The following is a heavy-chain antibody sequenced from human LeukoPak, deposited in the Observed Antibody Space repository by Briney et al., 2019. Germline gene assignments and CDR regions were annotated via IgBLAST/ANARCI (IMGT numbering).Heavy chain of an antibody. V-gene: IGHV3-48*01. J-gene: IGHJ5*02. Sequence: GSLRLSCAASGFTFTTYNMNWVRQAPGKGLEWVSYISTSSSTIYYADSVKGRFTISRDNAKNSLYLQMNSLRAEDTAVYYCARDPCSSTSCYVGWFDPWGQGTLVTVSS. CDR3: ARDPCSSTSCYVGWFDP. CDR2: ISTSSSTI. D-gene: IGHD2-2*01. CDR1: GFTFTTYN.